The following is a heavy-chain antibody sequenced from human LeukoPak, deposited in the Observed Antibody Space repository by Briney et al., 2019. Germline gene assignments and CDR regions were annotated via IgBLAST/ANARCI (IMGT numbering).Heavy chain of an antibody. D-gene: IGHD2-21*02. CDR1: GFPFSSYD. J-gene: IGHJ2*01. CDR3: AREGFCGGDCPGYFDL. Sequence: AGGSLRLSCAASGFPFSSYDMHWVRQTTGKGLEWVSAIDTSGGTYCPDSVRGRFTISRENAKDSFYLQMNSLTAGDTAVYYCAREGFCGGDCPGYFDLWGRGTLVTVSS. CDR2: IDTSGGT. V-gene: IGHV3-13*04.